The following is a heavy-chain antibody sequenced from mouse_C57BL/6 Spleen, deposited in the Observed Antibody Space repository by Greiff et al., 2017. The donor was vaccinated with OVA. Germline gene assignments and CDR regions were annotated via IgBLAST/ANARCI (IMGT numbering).Heavy chain of an antibody. Sequence: EVQLQQSGAELVRPGASVKLSCTASGFNIKDYYMHWVKQRPEQGLEWIGRIDPEDGDTEYAPKFQGKATMTADTSSNTSYLQLRSLTSEYTAVYYCTTGGSSYFYAMDYWGQGTSVTVSS. CDR3: TTGGSSYFYAMDY. CDR1: GFNIKDYY. J-gene: IGHJ4*01. V-gene: IGHV14-1*01. CDR2: IDPEDGDT. D-gene: IGHD1-1*01.